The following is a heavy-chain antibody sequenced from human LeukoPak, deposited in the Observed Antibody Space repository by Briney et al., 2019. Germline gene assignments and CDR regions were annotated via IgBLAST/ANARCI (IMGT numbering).Heavy chain of an antibody. CDR3: AEDSFVGCLADYFGY. Sequence: GGSLRLSCAASGFTFSSYGMHWVRQAPGKGLEWVAVISYDGSNKYYADSVKGRFTISRDNSKNTLYLQMNSLRAEDTAVYYCAEDSFVGCLADYFGYWGQGTLVTVSS. V-gene: IGHV3-30*18. J-gene: IGHJ4*02. CDR2: ISYDGSNK. CDR1: GFTFSSYG. D-gene: IGHD3-16*01.